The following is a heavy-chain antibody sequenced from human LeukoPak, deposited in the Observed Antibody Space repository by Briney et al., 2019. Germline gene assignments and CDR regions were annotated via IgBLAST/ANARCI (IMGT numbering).Heavy chain of an antibody. V-gene: IGHV7-4-1*02. CDR1: GYTFTSYA. CDR2: INTNTGNP. D-gene: IGHD5-18*01. CDR3: ARFSVKNTAMVINDY. Sequence: ASVKVSCKASGYTFTSYAMNWVRQAPGQGLERMGWINTNTGNPTYAQGFTGRFVFSLDTSVSTAYLQISSLKAEDTAVYYCARFSVKNTAMVINDYWGQGTLVTVSS. J-gene: IGHJ4*02.